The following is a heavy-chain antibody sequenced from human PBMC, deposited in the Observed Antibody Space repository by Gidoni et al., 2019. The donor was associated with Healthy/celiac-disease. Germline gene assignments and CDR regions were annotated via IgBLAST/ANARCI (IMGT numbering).Heavy chain of an antibody. D-gene: IGHD1-26*01. V-gene: IGHV4-39*01. CDR3: ARHLRGGSYSDY. Sequence: QLQLQESGPGLVKPSETLSLTCTVSGCSISSSSYYWGWIRQPPGKGLEWIGSIYYSGSTYYNPSLKSRVTISVDTSKNQFSLKLSSVTAADTAVYYCARHLRGGSYSDYWGQGTLVTVSS. J-gene: IGHJ4*02. CDR2: IYYSGST. CDR1: GCSISSSSYY.